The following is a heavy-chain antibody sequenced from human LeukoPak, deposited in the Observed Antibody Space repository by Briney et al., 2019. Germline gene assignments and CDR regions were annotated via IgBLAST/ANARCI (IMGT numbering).Heavy chain of an antibody. CDR3: AREGIVLVRAFDI. CDR2: IYTSGST. Sequence: SQTLSLTCTVSGGSISSGSYYWSWIRQPAGKGLEWIGRIYTSGSTNYNPSLKSRVTISVDTSKNQFSLKLSSVTAADTAVYYCAREGIVLVRAFDIWGQGTMVTVSS. CDR1: GGSISSGSYY. V-gene: IGHV4-61*02. J-gene: IGHJ3*02. D-gene: IGHD2-8*02.